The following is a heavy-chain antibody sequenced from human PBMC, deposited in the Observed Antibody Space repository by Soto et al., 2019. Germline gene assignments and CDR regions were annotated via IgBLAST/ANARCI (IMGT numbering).Heavy chain of an antibody. V-gene: IGHV4-39*01. CDR2: IYYSGST. D-gene: IGHD3-22*01. J-gene: IGHJ4*02. CDR3: ATKTDGLYASSGYAWRSFEY. CDR1: GSSISSSSYY. Sequence: PSETLSLTCTVSGSSISSSSYYWGWIRQPPGKGLEWIGSIYYSGSTYYNPSLKSRVTISVDTSKNQFSLKLSSVTAADTAVYYCATKTDGLYASSGYAWRSFEYWGQGTLV.